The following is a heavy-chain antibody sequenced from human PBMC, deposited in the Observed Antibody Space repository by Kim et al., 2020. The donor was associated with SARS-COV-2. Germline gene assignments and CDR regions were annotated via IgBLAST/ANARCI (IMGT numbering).Heavy chain of an antibody. CDR2: HYYSGST. Sequence: SETLSLTCTVYGGSISSCCCYWGWNRQPTGKELEWIGSHYYSGSTYYNLTLKVRVTISAYKYKYPFSLNLVSATAADTAVYSCARHFYDILTGSNCFDP. CDR3: ARHFYDILTGSNCFDP. J-gene: IGHJ5*02. V-gene: IGHV4-39*01. D-gene: IGHD3-9*01. CDR1: GGSISSCCCY.